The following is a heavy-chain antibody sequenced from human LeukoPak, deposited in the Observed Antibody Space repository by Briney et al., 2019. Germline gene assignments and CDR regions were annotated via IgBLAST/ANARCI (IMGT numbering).Heavy chain of an antibody. V-gene: IGHV4-61*02. CDR2: IFTSGST. CDR1: GGSISSGSYY. D-gene: IGHD2-2*01. CDR3: ARGSVFVVVPAAKVPRGTDPEYFQH. Sequence: SETLSLTCTVSGGSISSGSYYWSWIRQPAGKGLEWIGRIFTSGSTNYNPSLKSRVTISVDTSKNQFSLKLSSVTAADTVVYYCARGSVFVVVPAAKVPRGTDPEYFQHWGQGTLVTVSS. J-gene: IGHJ1*01.